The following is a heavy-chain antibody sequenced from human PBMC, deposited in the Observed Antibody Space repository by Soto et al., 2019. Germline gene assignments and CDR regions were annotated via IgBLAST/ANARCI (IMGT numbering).Heavy chain of an antibody. CDR1: GYTLTELS. D-gene: IGHD5-12*01. CDR3: AVRRDGYNYQPMFKSGPVGDWFDP. V-gene: IGHV1-24*01. Sequence: GASVKVSCKVSGYTLTELSMHWVRQAPGKGLEWMGGFDPEDGETIYAQKFQGRVTMTEDTSTDTAYMELSSLRSEDTAVYHCAVRRDGYNYQPMFKSGPVGDWFDPWGQGTLVTVPQ. J-gene: IGHJ5*02. CDR2: FDPEDGET.